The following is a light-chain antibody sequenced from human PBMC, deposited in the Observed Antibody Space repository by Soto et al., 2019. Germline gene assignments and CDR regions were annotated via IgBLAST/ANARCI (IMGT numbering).Light chain of an antibody. Sequence: EIVMTQSPATPSVSPGGTATLSCRASQSVSSNLAWYQQKPGQAPRLLIYGASTRATGIPARFSGSGSGTEFTLTISSLQSEDFAVYYCQQHNNWPLTFGGGTKVDIK. CDR3: QQHNNWPLT. J-gene: IGKJ4*01. CDR2: GAS. V-gene: IGKV3-15*01. CDR1: QSVSSN.